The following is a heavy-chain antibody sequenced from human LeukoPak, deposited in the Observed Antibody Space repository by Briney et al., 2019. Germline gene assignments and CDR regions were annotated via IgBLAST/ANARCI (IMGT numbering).Heavy chain of an antibody. CDR2: ISYDGSNK. Sequence: PGGSLRLSCAASGFTFSSYAMHWVRQAPGKGLEWVAVISYDGSNKYYADSVKGRFTISRDNSKNTLYLQMNSLRAEDTAVYYCARAKNEEVFDYWGQGTLVTVSS. D-gene: IGHD1-1*01. CDR1: GFTFSSYA. V-gene: IGHV3-30-3*01. CDR3: ARAKNEEVFDY. J-gene: IGHJ4*02.